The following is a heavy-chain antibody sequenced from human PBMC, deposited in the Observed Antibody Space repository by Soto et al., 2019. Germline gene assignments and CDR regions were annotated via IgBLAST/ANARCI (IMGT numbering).Heavy chain of an antibody. CDR2: ISNDGSNE. CDR3: AIAYLAGTGGDV. V-gene: IGHV3-30-3*01. CDR1: GFAFSTHA. Sequence: QVQVVESGGGVVQPGRSLRLSCAASGFAFSTHAMQWVRQAPGKGLEWVGVISNDGSNEYYADSVKGRFTISRDNSKNTVSLQVYSLRDEDTAVYYCAIAYLAGTGGDVWGQGALVIVSS. J-gene: IGHJ4*02. D-gene: IGHD6-19*01.